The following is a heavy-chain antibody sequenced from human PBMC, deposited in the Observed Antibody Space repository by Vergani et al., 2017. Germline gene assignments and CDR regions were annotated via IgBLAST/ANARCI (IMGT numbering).Heavy chain of an antibody. CDR1: GDSISTSSYA. Sequence: QMQLQESGPGLVKPSETLSLSCTVSGDSISTSSYAWGWIRQPPGKTLEWIGTVFYGGRTSYNPSLKSRVTLSLDTSKKQISLHLTSVTAADTAVYYCARHISVVRPSSMTAFVYWGQGTLVTVSS. CDR2: VFYGGRT. J-gene: IGHJ4*02. CDR3: ARHISVVRPSSMTAFVY. D-gene: IGHD2-21*01. V-gene: IGHV4-39*01.